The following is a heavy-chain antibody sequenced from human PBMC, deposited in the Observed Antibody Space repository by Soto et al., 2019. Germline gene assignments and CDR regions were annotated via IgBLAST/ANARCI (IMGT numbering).Heavy chain of an antibody. CDR1: GYTFTSYG. Sequence: ASVKVSCKASGYTFTSYGISWVRQAPGQGLEWMGWISAYNGNTNYAQKLQGRVTMTTGTSTSTAYMELRSLRSDDTAVYYCARKLTYYYGSGSYYPTQNWFDPWGQGTLVTVSS. J-gene: IGHJ5*02. V-gene: IGHV1-18*01. D-gene: IGHD3-10*01. CDR2: ISAYNGNT. CDR3: ARKLTYYYGSGSYYPTQNWFDP.